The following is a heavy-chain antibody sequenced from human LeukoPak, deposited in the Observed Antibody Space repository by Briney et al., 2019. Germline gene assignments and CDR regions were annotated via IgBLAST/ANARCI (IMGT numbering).Heavy chain of an antibody. CDR1: GGSFSGYY. V-gene: IGHV4-34*01. Sequence: SETLSLTCAVYGGSFSGYYWSWIRQPPGKGLEWIGEINHSGSTNYNPSLKSRVTISVDTSKNQFSLKLSSVTAADTAVYYCARVNYYDSSGPPEYWGQGTLVTVSS. CDR3: ARVNYYDSSGPPEY. D-gene: IGHD3-22*01. CDR2: INHSGST. J-gene: IGHJ4*02.